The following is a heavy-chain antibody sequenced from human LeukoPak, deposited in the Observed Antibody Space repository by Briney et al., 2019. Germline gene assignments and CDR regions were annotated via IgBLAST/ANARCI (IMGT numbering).Heavy chain of an antibody. J-gene: IGHJ3*02. CDR2: ISSNGGST. Sequence: GGSLRLSCAASGFTFSYYAMHWVRQAPGKGLEYVSAISSNGGSTYYANSVKGRLTISRDNSKNTLYLQMGSLRGEDLAVYYCARGRSSSPLDAFDIWGQGTMVTVSS. CDR3: ARGRSSSPLDAFDI. D-gene: IGHD6-6*01. CDR1: GFTFSYYA. V-gene: IGHV3-64*01.